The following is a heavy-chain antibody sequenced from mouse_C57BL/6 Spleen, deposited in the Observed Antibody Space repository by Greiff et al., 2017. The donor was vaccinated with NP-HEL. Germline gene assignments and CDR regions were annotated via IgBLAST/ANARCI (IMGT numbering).Heavy chain of an antibody. J-gene: IGHJ1*03. V-gene: IGHV1-26*01. CDR3: ARSWGYFDV. CDR2: INPNNGGT. Sequence: QLQQSGPELVKPGASVKISCKASGYTFTDYYMNWVKQSHGKSLEWIGDINPNNGGTSYNQKFKGKATLTVDKSSSTAYMELRSLTSEDSAVYYCARSWGYFDVWGTGTTVTVSS. CDR1: GYTFTDYY.